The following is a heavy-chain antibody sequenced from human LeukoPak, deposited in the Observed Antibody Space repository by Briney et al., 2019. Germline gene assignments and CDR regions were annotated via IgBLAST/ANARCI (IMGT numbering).Heavy chain of an antibody. D-gene: IGHD6-19*01. Sequence: EASVAVSFKASGGTFNNYAISWVRQAAGEGREGMGWIKPNSGGTNYAQKFQGRVTMTRDTSISTAYMELSRLRSDDTAVYYCARGIAVAGTDGSCGQGTLVTVSS. CDR3: ARGIAVAGTDGS. CDR1: GGTFNNYA. CDR2: IKPNSGGT. V-gene: IGHV1-2*02. J-gene: IGHJ5*02.